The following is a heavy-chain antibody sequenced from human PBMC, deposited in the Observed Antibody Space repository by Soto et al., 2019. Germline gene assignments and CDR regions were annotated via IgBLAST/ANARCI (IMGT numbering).Heavy chain of an antibody. Sequence: SETLSLTCAVSGGSISGSNWWSWVRQAPGKGLEWIGEIYRSGSTNYNPSLKSRITMSVDTSKSQFSLKMSSVTAADTAVDYCARQWGHYYGLDVWGQGTTVTVSS. V-gene: IGHV4-4*02. CDR1: GGSISGSNW. CDR2: IYRSGST. CDR3: ARQWGHYYGLDV. J-gene: IGHJ6*02. D-gene: IGHD1-26*01.